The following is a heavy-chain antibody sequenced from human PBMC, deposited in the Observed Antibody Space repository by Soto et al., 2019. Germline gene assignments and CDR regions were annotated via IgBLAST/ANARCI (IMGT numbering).Heavy chain of an antibody. CDR3: ARVVVVIPPGYYYAMDV. CDR2: ISGSGGST. CDR1: GFTFSKYA. Sequence: PGGSLRLSCAASGFTFSKYALTWVRQAPGKGLEWVSVISGSGGSTYFADSVKGRFTISRDNGKNSLFLQMNSLRDEDTAVYYCARVVVVIPPGYYYAMDVWGQGTTVTVSS. J-gene: IGHJ6*02. D-gene: IGHD3-22*01. V-gene: IGHV3-23*01.